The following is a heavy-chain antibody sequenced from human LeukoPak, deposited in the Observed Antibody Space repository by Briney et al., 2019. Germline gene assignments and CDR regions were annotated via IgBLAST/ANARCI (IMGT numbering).Heavy chain of an antibody. V-gene: IGHV3-33*01. CDR3: AMGYFESSGYYAD. CDR1: GFTSSSYG. D-gene: IGHD3-22*01. J-gene: IGHJ4*02. Sequence: PGRSLRLSCAASGFTSSSYGMHWVRQAPGKGLEWVAVIWYDGSNKYYADSVKGRFTISRDNSKNTLYLQMNSLRAEDTAVYYCAMGYFESSGYYADWGQGTLVTVSS. CDR2: IWYDGSNK.